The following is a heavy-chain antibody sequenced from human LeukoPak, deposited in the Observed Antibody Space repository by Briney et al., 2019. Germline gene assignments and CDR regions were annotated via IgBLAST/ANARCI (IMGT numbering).Heavy chain of an antibody. V-gene: IGHV3-23*01. CDR1: GFTFSSYT. Sequence: TGGSLRLSCTASGFTFSSYTMSWVRQAPGKGLEWVSAISGSGGSTYYADSVKGRFTISRDNSKNTLYLQMNSLRAEDTAVYYCAKNYGDSSGYYYGSPGGAFDIWGQGTMVTVSS. CDR3: AKNYGDSSGYYYGSPGGAFDI. D-gene: IGHD3-22*01. J-gene: IGHJ3*02. CDR2: ISGSGGST.